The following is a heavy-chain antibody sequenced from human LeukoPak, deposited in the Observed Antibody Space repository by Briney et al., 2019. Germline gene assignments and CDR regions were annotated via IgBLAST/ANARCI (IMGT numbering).Heavy chain of an antibody. D-gene: IGHD4-23*01. CDR1: GFTFSSYA. J-gene: IGHJ4*02. Sequence: GGSLRLSCAASGFTFSSYAMNCVRQAPGKGLEWVSAISGDGGSTYYADSVKGRFTISRDNAKNSLYLQMNSLRAEDTAVYYCARVWVVNAYYFDYWGQGTLVTVSS. CDR2: ISGDGGST. V-gene: IGHV3-23*01. CDR3: ARVWVVNAYYFDY.